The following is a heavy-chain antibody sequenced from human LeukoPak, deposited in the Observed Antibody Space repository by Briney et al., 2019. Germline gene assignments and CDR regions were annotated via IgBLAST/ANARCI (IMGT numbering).Heavy chain of an antibody. Sequence: GGSLRLSCAASGFTFSSYGMHWVRQAPGKGLEWVAVISYDGSNKYYADSVKGRFTISRDNSKNTLYLQMNSLRAEDTAVYYCARGGRYDSSGYVHYFDYWGQGTVDSLSS. V-gene: IGHV3-30*03. CDR2: ISYDGSNK. CDR1: GFTFSSYG. CDR3: ARGGRYDSSGYVHYFDY. J-gene: IGHJ4*02. D-gene: IGHD3-22*01.